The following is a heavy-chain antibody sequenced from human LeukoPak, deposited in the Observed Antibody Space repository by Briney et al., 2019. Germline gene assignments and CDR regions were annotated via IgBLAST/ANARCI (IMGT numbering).Heavy chain of an antibody. D-gene: IGHD5-18*01. CDR2: ISSSSSTI. Sequence: PGGSLRLSCAASGFSFSNYNMNWVRQAPGKGLEWVSYISSSSSTIYYADSVKGRFTISRDNAKNSPYLQMNSLRDEDTAVYYCARDLGSGYSYGPAGWGQGTLVTVSS. J-gene: IGHJ4*02. CDR3: ARDLGSGYSYGPAG. CDR1: GFSFSNYN. V-gene: IGHV3-48*02.